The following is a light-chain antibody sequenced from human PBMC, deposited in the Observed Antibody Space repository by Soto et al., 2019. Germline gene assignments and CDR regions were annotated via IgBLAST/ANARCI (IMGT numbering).Light chain of an antibody. V-gene: IGKV1-5*01. CDR1: QSISSW. CDR2: NAS. CDR3: QQYTSYPYT. Sequence: DIKMTQSPSTLSASVGDRVTITCRASQSISSWLAWYQQQPGKAPKLLIYNASTLESGVPSRFSGSGAGTEFTLTISSLEPDDFATYYCQQYTSYPYTFGQGTKLEIK. J-gene: IGKJ2*01.